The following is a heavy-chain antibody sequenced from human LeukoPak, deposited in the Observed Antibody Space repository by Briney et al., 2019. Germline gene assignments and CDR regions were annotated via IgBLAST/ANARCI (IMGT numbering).Heavy chain of an antibody. CDR1: GGTFSSYA. CDR3: ARVGCSGGSCYFNY. D-gene: IGHD2-15*01. Sequence: GASVKVSCKASGGTFSSYAISWVRQAPGQGLEWMGMIIPILGIANYAQKFQGRVTITADKSTSTAYMELSSLRSEDTAVYYCARVGCSGGSCYFNYWGQGTLVTVSS. V-gene: IGHV1-69*04. J-gene: IGHJ4*02. CDR2: IIPILGIA.